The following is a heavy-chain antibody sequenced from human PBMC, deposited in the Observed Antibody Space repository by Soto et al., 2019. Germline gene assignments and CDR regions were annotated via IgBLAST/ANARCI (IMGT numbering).Heavy chain of an antibody. CDR1: GDTSSSYT. V-gene: IGHV1-69*12. D-gene: IGHD2-2*02. CDR3: ATGVQSGCYIDN. CDR2: IIALVGAV. Sequence: QVQLVQSGAEVKKPGSSVKVSCKTSGDTSSSYTINWVRQAPGQGLEWMGGIIALVGAVSYAQRFQGRVTITADDSTNTAYLELSSLRSEDTAVYYCATGVQSGCYIDNWGQGTLVTVSS. J-gene: IGHJ4*02.